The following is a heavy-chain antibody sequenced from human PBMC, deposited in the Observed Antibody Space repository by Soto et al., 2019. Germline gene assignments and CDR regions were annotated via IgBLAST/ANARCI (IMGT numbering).Heavy chain of an antibody. D-gene: IGHD6-13*01. Sequence: QLQLQESGPGLVKPSETLSLTCTVSGGSISSSSYYWGWIRQPPGKGLEWIGSIYYSGSTYYNPSLKSRVTIAVDTSTSQFSLKLSSVTAADTAVYYCARHRSIAAAGTVLYYYYGMDVWGQGTTVTVSS. CDR1: GGSISSSSYY. J-gene: IGHJ6*02. CDR3: ARHRSIAAAGTVLYYYYGMDV. V-gene: IGHV4-39*01. CDR2: IYYSGST.